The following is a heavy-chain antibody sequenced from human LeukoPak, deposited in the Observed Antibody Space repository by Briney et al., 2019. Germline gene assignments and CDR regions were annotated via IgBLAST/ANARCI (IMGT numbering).Heavy chain of an antibody. J-gene: IGHJ4*02. Sequence: SETLSLTCAVSGGSISSGGYSWSWIRQPPGKGLEWIGYIYHSGSTYYNPSLKSRVTISVDRSKNQFSLKLSSVTAADTAVYYCARVGGSGSSPFGYWGQGTLVTVSS. V-gene: IGHV4-30-2*01. CDR2: IYHSGST. CDR1: GGSISSGGYS. CDR3: ARVGGSGSSPFGY. D-gene: IGHD3-10*01.